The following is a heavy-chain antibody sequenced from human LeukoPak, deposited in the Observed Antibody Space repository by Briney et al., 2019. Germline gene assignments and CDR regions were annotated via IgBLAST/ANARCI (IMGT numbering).Heavy chain of an antibody. J-gene: IGHJ6*03. CDR1: GYYFSGFY. CDR2: ISYSGST. D-gene: IGHD3-9*01. Sequence: SETLSLTCVVEGYYFSGFYWTWIRQAPGKGLEWIGEISYSGSTKYNPSLKSRVTIEVDTSKKQISLNLSSVTAADTAAYYCAKGKAAHYHSVTDEYYYYLDVWGKGTTVTVSS. CDR3: AKGKAAHYHSVTDEYYYYLDV. V-gene: IGHV4-34*01.